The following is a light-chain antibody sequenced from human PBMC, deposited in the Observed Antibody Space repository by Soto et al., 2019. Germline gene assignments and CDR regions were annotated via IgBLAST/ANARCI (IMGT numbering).Light chain of an antibody. V-gene: IGLV2-8*01. CDR2: EVS. CDR1: SSDVGGYNY. Sequence: QSALTQPPSASGSPGQSVTLSCTGTSSDVGGYNYVSWYQQHPGKAPTLMIYEVSKRPSGVPDRFSGSKSGNTASLTVSGLQAEDEDDYYCSSYAGSNNLVFGGGTKLTVL. J-gene: IGLJ2*01. CDR3: SSYAGSNNLV.